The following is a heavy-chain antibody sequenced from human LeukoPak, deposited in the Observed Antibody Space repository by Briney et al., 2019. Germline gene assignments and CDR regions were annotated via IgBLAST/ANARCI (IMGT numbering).Heavy chain of an antibody. J-gene: IGHJ6*03. CDR1: GFTFSSCC. D-gene: IGHD2-2*01. CDR2: IKQDGGEK. Sequence: GGSLSLSCAASGFTFSSCCMRWVRKAPGEGRVWVANIKQDGGEKYYVDSVKGRFTISRDKAKNSLYLQMNSLRAEDTAVYYCARAYLHYQFDYYMDVWGKGTTVTVSS. CDR3: ARAYLHYQFDYYMDV. V-gene: IGHV3-7*01.